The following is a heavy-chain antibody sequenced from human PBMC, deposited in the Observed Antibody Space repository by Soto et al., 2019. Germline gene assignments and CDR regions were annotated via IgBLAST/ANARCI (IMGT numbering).Heavy chain of an antibody. J-gene: IGHJ3*02. Sequence: QEQLVESGGGVVQPGRSLRLSCAASGFTFSSYTMHWVRQAPGKGLEWVAVIWYDGSNKYYADSVKGRFTISRDNSKNTLYLQMNSLRAEDTAVYYCARVGGPQLAYDAFDIWGQGTMVTVSS. D-gene: IGHD6-13*01. V-gene: IGHV3-33*08. CDR3: ARVGGPQLAYDAFDI. CDR2: IWYDGSNK. CDR1: GFTFSSYT.